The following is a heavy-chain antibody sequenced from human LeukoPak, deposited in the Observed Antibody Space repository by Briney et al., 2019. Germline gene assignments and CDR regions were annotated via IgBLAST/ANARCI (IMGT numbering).Heavy chain of an antibody. Sequence: GGSLRLSCAASGFTFSSYAMCWVRQAPGKGLEWVSAICGSGGSTYYADSVKGRFTISRDNYKNTLYLQMKSLRARAAAVYYCAKPCGGDCYGAFDIWGQGTMVTVSS. CDR1: GFTFSSYA. CDR3: AKPCGGDCYGAFDI. V-gene: IGHV3-23*01. D-gene: IGHD2-21*02. J-gene: IGHJ3*02. CDR2: ICGSGGST.